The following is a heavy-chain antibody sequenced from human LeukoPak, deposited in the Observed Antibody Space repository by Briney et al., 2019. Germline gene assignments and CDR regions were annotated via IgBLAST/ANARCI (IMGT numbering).Heavy chain of an antibody. CDR3: ARDEERSAFDI. CDR1: GYTFTGYY. V-gene: IGHV1-2*06. J-gene: IGHJ3*02. CDR2: INPNSGGT. Sequence: ASVKVSCKASGYTFTGYYMHWVRQAPGQGLEWMGRINPNSGGTNYAQKFQGRATMTRDTSISTAYMELSRLRSDDTAVYYCARDEERSAFDIWGQGTMVTVSS. D-gene: IGHD1-1*01.